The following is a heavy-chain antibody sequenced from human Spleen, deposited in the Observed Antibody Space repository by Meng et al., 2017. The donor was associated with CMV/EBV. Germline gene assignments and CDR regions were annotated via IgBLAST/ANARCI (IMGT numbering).Heavy chain of an antibody. Sequence: ASVKVSCKASGGTFSSYAISWVRQAPGQGLEWMGIINPTGGSTTYAQKFQGRVTMTRDTSTSTAYMDLRSLRSDDTAVYYCARDQVEYVVAVPDGFDIWGQGTLVTVSS. CDR1: GGTFSSYA. D-gene: IGHD2/OR15-2a*01. J-gene: IGHJ4*02. CDR2: INPTGGST. CDR3: ARDQVEYVVAVPDGFDI. V-gene: IGHV1-46*01.